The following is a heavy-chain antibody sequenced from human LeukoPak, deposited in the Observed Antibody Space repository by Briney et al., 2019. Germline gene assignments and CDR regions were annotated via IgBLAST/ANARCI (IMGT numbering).Heavy chain of an antibody. D-gene: IGHD3-22*01. CDR2: INSDGSST. CDR1: GFTFSTYW. CDR3: AKDGYYDSSGYYF. J-gene: IGHJ4*02. Sequence: GGSLRLSCAASGFTFSTYWMHWVRQAPGKGLVWVSRINSDGSSTSYADSVKGRFTISRDNSKNTLYLQMNSLRAEDTVVYYCAKDGYYDSSGYYFWGQGTLVTVSS. V-gene: IGHV3-74*01.